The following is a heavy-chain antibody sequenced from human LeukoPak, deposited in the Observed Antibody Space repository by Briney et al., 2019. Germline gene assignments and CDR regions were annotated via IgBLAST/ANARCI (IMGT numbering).Heavy chain of an antibody. CDR1: GFTFSSNW. CDR2: INEDGSTT. J-gene: IGHJ4*02. D-gene: IGHD1-26*01. CDR3: VRDLGGRSGH. Sequence: GGSLRLSCAASGFTFSSNWMHWVHHAPGKGLVWVSRINEDGSTTNYADSVKGRSTIFRDNAKNTLYLQMNSLRAEDTAVYYCVRDLGGRSGHWGQGTLVTVSS. V-gene: IGHV3-74*01.